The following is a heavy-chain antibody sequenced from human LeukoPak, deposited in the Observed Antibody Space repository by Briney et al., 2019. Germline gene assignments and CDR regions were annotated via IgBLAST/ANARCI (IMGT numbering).Heavy chain of an antibody. CDR2: FDPEDGET. J-gene: IGHJ4*02. D-gene: IGHD3-3*01. Sequence: ASVKVSCKVSGYTLTELSMHWVRQAPGKGLEWMGGFDPEDGETIYAQKFQGRVTMNEDTSTDTAYMELSSLRSEDTAVYYCATHGYDFWSGYYVPPGFDYWGQGTLVTVSS. V-gene: IGHV1-24*01. CDR1: GYTLTELS. CDR3: ATHGYDFWSGYYVPPGFDY.